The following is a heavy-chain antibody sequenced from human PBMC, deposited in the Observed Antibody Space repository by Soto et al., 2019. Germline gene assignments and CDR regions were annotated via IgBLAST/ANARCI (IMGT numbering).Heavy chain of an antibody. V-gene: IGHV4-61*01. CDR1: GGSVSSGSYY. CDR2: IYYSGST. J-gene: IGHJ4*02. CDR3: AREPYSGSYYDY. D-gene: IGHD1-26*01. Sequence: PSETLSLTCTVSGGSVSSGSYYWSWIRQPPGKGLEWIGYIYYSGSTNYNPSLKSRVTISVDTSKNQFSLKLSSVTAADTAVYYCAREPYSGSYYDYWGQGTLVTVSS.